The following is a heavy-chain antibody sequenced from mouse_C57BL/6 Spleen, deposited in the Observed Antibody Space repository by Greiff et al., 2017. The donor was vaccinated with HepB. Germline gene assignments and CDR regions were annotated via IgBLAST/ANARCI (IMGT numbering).Heavy chain of an antibody. Sequence: QVQLQQSGTELVKPGASVKLSCKASGYTFTSYWMHWVKQRPGQGLEWIGNINPSNGGTNYNEKFKSKATLTVDKSSSTAYMQLSSLTSEDSAVYYCASPLYGSSPYYAMDYWGQGTSVTVSS. CDR1: GYTFTSYW. CDR3: ASPLYGSSPYYAMDY. V-gene: IGHV1-53*01. D-gene: IGHD1-1*01. CDR2: INPSNGGT. J-gene: IGHJ4*01.